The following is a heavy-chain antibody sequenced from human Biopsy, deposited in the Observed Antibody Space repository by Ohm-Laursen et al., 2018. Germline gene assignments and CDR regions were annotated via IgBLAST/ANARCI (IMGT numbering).Heavy chain of an antibody. Sequence: TLSLTCAVSGYSIKSGYYWGWIRQPPGKGLEWIGNIYHSGSTYYNPPLKSRVTISVDTSKNQFSLRLNSVTAADTAVYYCARATNSTGWPYYYFYGMDVWGQGTTVTVSS. V-gene: IGHV4-38-2*01. CDR2: IYHSGST. D-gene: IGHD2/OR15-2a*01. CDR1: GYSIKSGYY. J-gene: IGHJ6*02. CDR3: ARATNSTGWPYYYFYGMDV.